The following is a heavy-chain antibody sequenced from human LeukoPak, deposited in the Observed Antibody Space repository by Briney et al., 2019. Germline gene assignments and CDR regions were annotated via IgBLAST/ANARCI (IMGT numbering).Heavy chain of an antibody. CDR2: ISYDGSNK. J-gene: IGHJ4*02. V-gene: IGHV3-30*04. CDR1: GFTFSSYA. CDR3: ARDRGGVVGPPLVN. D-gene: IGHD3-16*02. Sequence: PGGSLRLSCAASGFTFSSYAMHWVRQAPGKGLEWVAVISYDGSNKYYADSVKGRFTISRDNSKNTLYLQMNSLRAEDTAVYYCARDRGGVVGPPLVNWGQGTLVTVSS.